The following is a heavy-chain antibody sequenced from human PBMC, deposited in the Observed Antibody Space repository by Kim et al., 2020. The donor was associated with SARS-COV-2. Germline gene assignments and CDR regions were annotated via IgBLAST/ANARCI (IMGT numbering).Heavy chain of an antibody. Sequence: GGSLRLSCAASGFTFSDYYMSWIRQAPGKGLEWVANITSSSSYTKYADAVKGRFTISRDNAKNSLYLQMNSLRAEDTAFYYCARSEPATTWFDPWGQGTLVTVSS. CDR1: GFTFSDYY. D-gene: IGHD1-26*01. J-gene: IGHJ5*02. V-gene: IGHV3-11*03. CDR2: ITSSSSYT. CDR3: ARSEPATTWFDP.